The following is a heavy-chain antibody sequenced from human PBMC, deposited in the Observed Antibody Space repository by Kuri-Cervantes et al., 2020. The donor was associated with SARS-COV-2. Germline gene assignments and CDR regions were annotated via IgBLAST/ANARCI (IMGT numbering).Heavy chain of an antibody. Sequence: SETLSLTCTVSGGPISSNNYLWGWIRQPPGKGLEWIASMYHRGSTYYNPSLKSRVTISVDRSKNQFSLKLSSVTAADTAVYYCARGQYSSSWYSNLDYWGQGTLVTVSS. CDR3: ARGQYSSSWYSNLDY. J-gene: IGHJ4*02. CDR2: MYHRGST. CDR1: GGPISSNNYL. D-gene: IGHD6-13*01. V-gene: IGHV4-39*07.